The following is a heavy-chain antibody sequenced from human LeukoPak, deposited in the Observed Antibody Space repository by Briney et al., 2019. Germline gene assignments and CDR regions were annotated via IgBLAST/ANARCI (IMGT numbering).Heavy chain of an antibody. V-gene: IGHV1-8*01. CDR2: MNPDSGDT. Sequence: GASVNVSCKASANTFISYDINWVRQATGQGLEWMGWMNPDSGDTGYAQKFQGRVTMARNTSISTAYMELRSLRSEDTAVYYCARGRTDYYESSGSFPALGYWGQGTLVTVSS. CDR1: ANTFISYD. CDR3: ARGRTDYYESSGSFPALGY. D-gene: IGHD3-22*01. J-gene: IGHJ4*02.